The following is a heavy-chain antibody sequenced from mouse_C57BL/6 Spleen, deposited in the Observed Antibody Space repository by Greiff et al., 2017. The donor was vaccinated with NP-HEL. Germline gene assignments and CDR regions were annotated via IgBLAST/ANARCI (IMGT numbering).Heavy chain of an antibody. J-gene: IGHJ4*01. Sequence: EVQLQESGPGLVKPSQSLSLTCSVTGYSITSGYYWNWIRQFPGNKLEWMGYISYDGSNNYNPSLKNRISITRDTSKNQFFLKLNSVTTEDTATYYCARWLPLSMDYWGQGTSVTVSS. CDR1: GYSITSGYY. D-gene: IGHD2-2*01. CDR3: ARWLPLSMDY. CDR2: ISYDGSN. V-gene: IGHV3-6*01.